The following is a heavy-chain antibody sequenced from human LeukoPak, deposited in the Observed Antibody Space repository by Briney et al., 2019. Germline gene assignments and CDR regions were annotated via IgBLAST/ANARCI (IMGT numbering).Heavy chain of an antibody. CDR2: ISYDGSNK. CDR3: AKEGPMVRGVIITPPDY. J-gene: IGHJ4*02. CDR1: GFTFSSYA. Sequence: GGSLRLSCAASGFTFSSYAMHWVRQAPGKGLEWVAVISYDGSNKYYADSVKGRFTISRDNSKNTLYLQMNSLRAEDTAVYYCAKEGPMVRGVIITPPDYWGQGTLVTVSS. D-gene: IGHD3-10*01. V-gene: IGHV3-30*04.